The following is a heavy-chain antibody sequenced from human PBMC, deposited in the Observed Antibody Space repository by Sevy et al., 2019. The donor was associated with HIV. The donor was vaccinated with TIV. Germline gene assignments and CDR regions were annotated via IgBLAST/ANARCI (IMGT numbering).Heavy chain of an antibody. D-gene: IGHD1-1*01. CDR3: VKERRDYYYFMDL. CDR1: GGSFNDYY. Sequence: SETLSLTCGVSGGSFNDYYWAWVRQSPEKGLEWIGEINHGGTTNYNPSLQSRLAISVDMSKRQFSLKRNSVTAADTALYYCVKERRDYYYFMDLWGKGTTVTVSS. J-gene: IGHJ6*04. CDR2: INHGGTT. V-gene: IGHV4-34*01.